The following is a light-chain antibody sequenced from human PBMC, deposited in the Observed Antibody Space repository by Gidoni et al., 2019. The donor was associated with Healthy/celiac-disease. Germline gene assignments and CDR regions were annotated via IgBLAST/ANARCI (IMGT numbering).Light chain of an antibody. Sequence: EIVMTQSPATLSVSPGESATLSCRASQSVSSNLAWYQQKPGQATRLLIYGASTRATGIPARFSGSGSGTEFTLTISSLQSEDFAVYYCQQYNNWPQAFGQGAEVEVK. V-gene: IGKV3-15*01. CDR3: QQYNNWPQA. J-gene: IGKJ1*01. CDR2: GAS. CDR1: QSVSSN.